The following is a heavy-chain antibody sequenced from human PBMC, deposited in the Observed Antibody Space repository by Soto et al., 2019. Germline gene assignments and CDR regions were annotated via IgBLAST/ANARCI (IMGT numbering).Heavy chain of an antibody. D-gene: IGHD3-16*01. CDR2: VSGNGDTT. J-gene: IGHJ1*01. CDR3: CHTSTNDGVAF. CDR1: GFDFSTYA. V-gene: IGHV3-23*01. Sequence: VQLLESGGDLVQPGGSLRVSCAASGFDFSTYAMTWVRQTPGKGLEWVSSVSGNGDTTYYADSLKGRFTISRDNFNNTLYLQMTNLRGEDTAIYFCCHTSTNDGVAFWGQGTLVTVSS.